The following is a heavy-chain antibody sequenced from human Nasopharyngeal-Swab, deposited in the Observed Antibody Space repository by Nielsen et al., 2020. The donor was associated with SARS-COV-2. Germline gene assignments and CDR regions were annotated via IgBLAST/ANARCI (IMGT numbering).Heavy chain of an antibody. CDR3: ARGESGFDPLDC. V-gene: IGHV3-53*01. D-gene: IGHD3-3*01. CDR2: IYSGGDT. J-gene: IGHJ4*02. CDR1: EFTVSSQY. Sequence: GESLKISCAASEFTVSSQYMNWVRQAPGKGLEWVSLIYSGGDTDYADSVQGRFIMSRDKSKNTLYLQMNRLRAEDTAVYYCARGESGFDPLDCWGQGTLVTVSS.